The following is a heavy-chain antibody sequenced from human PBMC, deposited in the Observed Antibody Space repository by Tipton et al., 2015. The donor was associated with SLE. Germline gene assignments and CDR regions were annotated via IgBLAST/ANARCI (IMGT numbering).Heavy chain of an antibody. V-gene: IGHV5-51*03. J-gene: IGHJ3*02. CDR3: ARPRYSTSWYGFDI. CDR1: GYSFATYW. Sequence: QSGAEVKKPGESLKISCKASGYSFATYWIAWVRQMPGKGLEWMGIIYVGDSQIRYSPSFQGQVTISADRSTSTAYLQWSSLKASDTAMYYCARPRYSTSWYGFDIWGQGTMVTVSS. CDR2: IYVGDSQI. D-gene: IGHD6-13*01.